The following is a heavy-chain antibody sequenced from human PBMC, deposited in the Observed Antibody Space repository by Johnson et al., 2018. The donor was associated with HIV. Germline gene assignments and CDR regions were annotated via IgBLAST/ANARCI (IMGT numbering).Heavy chain of an antibody. Sequence: VQLVESGGGLVKPGGPLRLSCAASGFTFSNAWMSWVRQAPGKGLEWVGRIKSKTDGGTTDYAAPVKGSFTISRDDSKNTLYRQMNSLRAEDTAVYYCARDGVGYSYGSFDIWGQGTMVTVSS. CDR3: ARDGVGYSYGSFDI. CDR1: GFTFSNAW. CDR2: IKSKTDGGTT. J-gene: IGHJ3*02. V-gene: IGHV3-15*01. D-gene: IGHD5-18*01.